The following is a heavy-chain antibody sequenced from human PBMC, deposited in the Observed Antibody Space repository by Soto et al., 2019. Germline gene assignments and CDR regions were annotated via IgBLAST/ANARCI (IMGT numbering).Heavy chain of an antibody. J-gene: IGHJ3*02. Sequence: GGSLRLSCAASGFIFTNAWMSWVRQAPGKGLEWVGLIKSKSDGGTTDYAAPVKGRFTISRDDSKNTLYLQMNSLKTEDTAVYYRHKDRTNADPGAFDIWGQGTMVTVSS. D-gene: IGHD2-8*01. V-gene: IGHV3-15*01. CDR3: HKDRTNADPGAFDI. CDR1: GFIFTNAW. CDR2: IKSKSDGGTT.